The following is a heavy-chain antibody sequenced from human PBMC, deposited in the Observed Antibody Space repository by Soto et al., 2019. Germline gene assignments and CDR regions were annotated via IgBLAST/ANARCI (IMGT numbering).Heavy chain of an antibody. V-gene: IGHV3-23*01. CDR2: ISGSGGST. J-gene: IGHJ3*02. CDR3: AKALNDYVDDAFDI. D-gene: IGHD3-16*01. CDR1: GLTFSSYA. Sequence: PGWSLRISCAASGLTFSSYAMSWVRQAPGKGLEWVSAISGSGGSTYYADSVKGRFTISRDNSKNTLYLQMNSLRAEDTAVYYCAKALNDYVDDAFDIWGQGTMVTVSS.